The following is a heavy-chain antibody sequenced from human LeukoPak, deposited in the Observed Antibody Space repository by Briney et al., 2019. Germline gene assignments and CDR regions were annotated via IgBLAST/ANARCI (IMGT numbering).Heavy chain of an antibody. J-gene: IGHJ5*02. CDR1: GASITSYY. D-gene: IGHD3-3*02. V-gene: IGHV4-59*01. Sequence: SETLSLTCSVSGASITSYYWSWIRQPPGKGPEWIGYIYYSGSTNYNPSLKSRVTISVDTSKNQFSLKLSSVTAADTAVYYCATSPRRALANWFDPWGQGTLVTVSS. CDR2: IYYSGST. CDR3: ATSPRRALANWFDP.